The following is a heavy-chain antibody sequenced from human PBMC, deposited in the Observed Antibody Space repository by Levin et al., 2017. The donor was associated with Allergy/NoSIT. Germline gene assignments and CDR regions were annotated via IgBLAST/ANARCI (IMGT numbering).Heavy chain of an antibody. CDR3: AKQYCDTFTCDPADH. CDR2: VSDSGDGT. V-gene: IGHV3-23*01. Sequence: GESLKISCEASGFTFRNYAMTWIRQAPGKGLEGVAGVSDSGDGTYYADSVKGRFTVSRDNSRKRLYLHMDSLTVEDTATYYCAKQYCDTFTCDPADHWGQGTQVIVS. CDR1: GFTFRNYA. D-gene: IGHD2/OR15-2a*01. J-gene: IGHJ4*02.